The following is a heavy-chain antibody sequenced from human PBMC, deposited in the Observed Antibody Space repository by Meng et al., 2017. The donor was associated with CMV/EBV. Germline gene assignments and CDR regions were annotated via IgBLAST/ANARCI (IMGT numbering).Heavy chain of an antibody. Sequence: SVKVSCKASVGAFSSYAISWVRQAPGQGLEWMGGIIPILGIANYAQKFQGRVTITADKSTSTAYMELSSLRSEDTAVYYCARGGYYYDSSGYYGSKITDENWFDPRGQGTLVTVSS. CDR3: ARGGYYYDSSGYYGSKITDENWFDP. J-gene: IGHJ5*02. V-gene: IGHV1-69*10. CDR2: IIPILGIA. D-gene: IGHD3-22*01. CDR1: VGAFSSYA.